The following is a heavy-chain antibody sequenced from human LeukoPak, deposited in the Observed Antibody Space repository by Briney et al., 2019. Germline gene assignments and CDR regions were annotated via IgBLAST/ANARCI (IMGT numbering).Heavy chain of an antibody. CDR1: GFTFSSYE. CDR2: ISNSGSTI. V-gene: IGHV3-48*03. CDR3: ARGGGSYPFFDY. Sequence: GGSLRLSCAASGFTFSSYEMNWVRQAPGKGLEWVSYISNSGSTIYYADSVKGRFTVSRDNAQNSLYLQMNSLRAEDTAVYYCARGGGSYPFFDYWGQGTLVTVSS. D-gene: IGHD1-26*01. J-gene: IGHJ4*02.